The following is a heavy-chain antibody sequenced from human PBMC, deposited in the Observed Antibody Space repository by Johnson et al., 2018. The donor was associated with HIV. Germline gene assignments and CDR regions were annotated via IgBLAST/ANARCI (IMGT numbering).Heavy chain of an antibody. J-gene: IGHJ3*02. CDR2: ISTSGSTI. Sequence: QVQLVESGGGLVKPGGPLRLSCAASGFTFRDHYMSWIRQAPGKGLEWVADISTSGSTIYYADSVKGRFTISRDNAKNSLYLEMNSLRAEDTAVYYCARSWELGETAFDIWGQGTMVTVSS. CDR3: ARSWELGETAFDI. V-gene: IGHV3-11*04. D-gene: IGHD1-26*01. CDR1: GFTFRDHY.